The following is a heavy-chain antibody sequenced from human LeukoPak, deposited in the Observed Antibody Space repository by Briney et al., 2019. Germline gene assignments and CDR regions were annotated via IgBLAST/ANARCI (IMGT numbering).Heavy chain of an antibody. CDR1: GFTFSSYA. CDR3: AKRGPIYTSSPGNYFDY. V-gene: IGHV3-23*01. D-gene: IGHD6-6*01. Sequence: GGSLRLSCAASGFTFSSYAISWVRQAPGKGLEWVSAISGSGGSTYYADSVKGQFTISRDNSKNTLYLQMNSLRAEDTAIYYCAKRGPIYTSSPGNYFDYWGQGTLVTVSS. J-gene: IGHJ4*02. CDR2: ISGSGGST.